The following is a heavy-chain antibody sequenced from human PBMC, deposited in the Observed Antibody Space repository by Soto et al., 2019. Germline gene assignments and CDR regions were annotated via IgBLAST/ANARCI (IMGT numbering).Heavy chain of an antibody. CDR1: GGSITSYY. D-gene: IGHD3-3*01. J-gene: IGHJ4*02. CDR2: IYHSGST. Sequence: SETLSLTCTVYGGSITSYYWSWIRQPPGKGLEWIGYIYHSGSTNYNPSLKSRVTISVDTSKNQFSLKLSSVTAADTAVYYCARVFRRLLFSEWLLCFDYWGQGTLVTVS. CDR3: ARVFRRLLFSEWLLCFDY. V-gene: IGHV4-59*12.